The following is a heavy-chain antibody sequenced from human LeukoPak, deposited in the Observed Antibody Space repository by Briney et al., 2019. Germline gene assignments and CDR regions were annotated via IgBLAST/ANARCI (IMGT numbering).Heavy chain of an antibody. J-gene: IGHJ4*02. V-gene: IGHV3-7*01. CDR1: GFTFSHDW. CDR3: ARDHFNWTPDQGYKVFDY. D-gene: IGHD1-20*01. CDR2: IKQDGSGE. Sequence: GGSLRLSCAASGFTFSHDWMSWVRQAPGKGLEWVASIKQDGSGEHYVDSVKGRFTISRDNAKNSLYLQMNSLRAEDTAVYYCARDHFNWTPDQGYKVFDYWGQGSLVTVSS.